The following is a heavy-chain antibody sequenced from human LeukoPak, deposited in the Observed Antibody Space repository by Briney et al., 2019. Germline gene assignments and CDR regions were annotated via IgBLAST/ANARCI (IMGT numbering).Heavy chain of an antibody. Sequence: GGSLRLSCAASGFTVSSNYMNWVRQAPGKGLEWDSVIYGGGNIYYADSVKGRFTISRDNSKNTLYLQMNSLRAGDTAVYYCARGAGYNYPYYFDYWGQGTLVTVSS. J-gene: IGHJ4*02. CDR3: ARGAGYNYPYYFDY. CDR1: GFTVSSNY. CDR2: IYGGGNI. D-gene: IGHD5-24*01. V-gene: IGHV3-53*01.